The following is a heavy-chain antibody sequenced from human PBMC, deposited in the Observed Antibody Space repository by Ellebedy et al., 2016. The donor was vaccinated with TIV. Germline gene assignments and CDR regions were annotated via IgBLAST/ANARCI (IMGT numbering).Heavy chain of an antibody. CDR3: ASGYVDYYYGMDV. V-gene: IGHV1-46*01. CDR2: INPSGGST. J-gene: IGHJ6*02. Sequence: ASVKVSXXASGYTFTSYYMHWVRQAPGQGLEWMGIINPSGGSTSYAQKFQGRVTMTRDTSTSTVYMELSSLRSEDTAVYYCASGYVDYYYGMDVWGQGTTVTVSS. CDR1: GYTFTSYY. D-gene: IGHD5-12*01.